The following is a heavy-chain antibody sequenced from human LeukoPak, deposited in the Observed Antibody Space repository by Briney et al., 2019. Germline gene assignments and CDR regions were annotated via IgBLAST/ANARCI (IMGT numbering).Heavy chain of an antibody. D-gene: IGHD4-17*01. CDR1: GVSISSGDYY. Sequence: PSETLSLTCTVSGVSISSGDYYWSWLRQPPGKGLEWIGYIYYSGSTYYNPSLKSRVTISVDTSKNQFSLKLSSVTAADTAVYYCARVSGDLLDYWGQGTLVTVSS. CDR2: IYYSGST. J-gene: IGHJ4*02. V-gene: IGHV4-30-4*01. CDR3: ARVSGDLLDY.